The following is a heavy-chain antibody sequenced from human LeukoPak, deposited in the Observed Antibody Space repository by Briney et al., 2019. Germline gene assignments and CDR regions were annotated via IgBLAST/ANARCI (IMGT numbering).Heavy chain of an antibody. D-gene: IGHD6-19*01. Sequence: ASVKVSCKASGYTFTSYYVHWVRQAPGQGLEWMGIINPSGGSTSYAQKFQGRVTMTRDMSTSTVYMELSSLRSEDTAVYYCARGDSSGWLPTYYYYMDVWGKGTTVTVSS. V-gene: IGHV1-46*01. CDR2: INPSGGST. CDR1: GYTFTSYY. J-gene: IGHJ6*03. CDR3: ARGDSSGWLPTYYYYMDV.